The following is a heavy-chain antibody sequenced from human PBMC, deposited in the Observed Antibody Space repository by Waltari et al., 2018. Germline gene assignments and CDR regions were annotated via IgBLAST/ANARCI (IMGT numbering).Heavy chain of an antibody. CDR2: IYYGGST. D-gene: IGHD3-16*01. CDR3: ARHAGGVTTDFDF. J-gene: IGHJ4*02. Sequence: QVQLQESGPGRVKPSETLSLTCTVSGGSIRGYYWSWIRQPPGKGLEWIGYIYYGGSTNYSPSLKSRVTISVDTSKNQFSLNLNSVTAADTAVYYCARHAGGVTTDFDFWGQGTLATVSS. CDR1: GGSIRGYY. V-gene: IGHV4-59*08.